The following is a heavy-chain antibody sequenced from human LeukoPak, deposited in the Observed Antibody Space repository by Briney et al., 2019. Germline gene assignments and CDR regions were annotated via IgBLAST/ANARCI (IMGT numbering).Heavy chain of an antibody. CDR2: ITWSGATI. J-gene: IGHJ4*02. CDR1: GFTFDDYA. Sequence: PGGSLILSCAASGFTFDDYALHWVRQAPGKGLEWVSTITWSGATIGYADSVKGRFTISRDNAKNSLYLQMNSLRAEDTAFYYCARSCTAGGRGADYWGQGTLVTVSS. CDR3: ARSCTAGGRGADY. D-gene: IGHD3-16*01. V-gene: IGHV3-9*01.